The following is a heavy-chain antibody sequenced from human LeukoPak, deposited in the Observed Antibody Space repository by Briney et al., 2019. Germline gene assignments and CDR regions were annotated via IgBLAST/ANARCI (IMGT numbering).Heavy chain of an antibody. D-gene: IGHD5-18*01. CDR3: ARGPAYSFGPFDY. CDR1: GFTLSSYG. J-gene: IGHJ4*02. Sequence: GRSLRLSCAASGFTLSSYGMRWVRQAPGKGLERVARIYYDGSNKYYADSVKGRFTIYRENSKNSVYLQINSLKVEDTAVYFCARGPAYSFGPFDYSGQGTLVTVSS. CDR2: IYYDGSNK. V-gene: IGHV3-33*01.